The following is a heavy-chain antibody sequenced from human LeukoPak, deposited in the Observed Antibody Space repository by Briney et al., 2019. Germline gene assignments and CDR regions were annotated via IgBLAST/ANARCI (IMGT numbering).Heavy chain of an antibody. V-gene: IGHV3-21*01. Sequence: PGRSLRLSCAASGFTFSSYGMNWVRQAPGKGLEWGSSISSSSSIYYADSVKGRFTISRDNAKNLLYLQMNSLRAEDTAVYYCARDQEDIVATIGGDAFDIWGQGTMVTVSS. CDR1: GFTFSSYG. D-gene: IGHD5-12*01. CDR2: ISSSSSI. CDR3: ARDQEDIVATIGGDAFDI. J-gene: IGHJ3*02.